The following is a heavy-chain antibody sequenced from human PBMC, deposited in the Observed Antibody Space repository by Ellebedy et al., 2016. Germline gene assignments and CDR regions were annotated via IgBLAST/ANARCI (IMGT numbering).Heavy chain of an antibody. V-gene: IGHV3-23*01. CDR3: ARDEELDWYFDL. CDR1: GFTFNSYA. CDR2: ISSSVHST. D-gene: IGHD1-1*01. Sequence: GGSLRLXCAASGFTFNSYAMNWVRQAPGKGLEWVASISSSVHSTYYADSVKGRFTISRDNSKSTLHLQMNSLRAEDTAVYYCARDEELDWYFDLWGRGTLVTVSS. J-gene: IGHJ2*01.